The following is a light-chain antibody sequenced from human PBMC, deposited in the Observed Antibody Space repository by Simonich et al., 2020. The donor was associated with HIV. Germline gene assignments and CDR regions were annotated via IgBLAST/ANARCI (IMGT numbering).Light chain of an antibody. CDR1: SSDGGGYNY. Sequence: QSALTQPASVSGSPGQSITISCTATSSDGGGYNYVSWYQQQPGKAPKIMIYDVSERPSGVSNRFSGSKSGNTASLTISGLQAEDEADYYCSSHTGSNTLLFGGGTKLTVL. V-gene: IGLV2-14*01. CDR2: DVS. CDR3: SSHTGSNTLL. J-gene: IGLJ2*01.